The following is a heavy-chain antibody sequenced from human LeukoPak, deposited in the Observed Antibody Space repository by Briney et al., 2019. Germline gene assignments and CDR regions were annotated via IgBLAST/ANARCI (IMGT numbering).Heavy chain of an antibody. CDR3: TAIRPDY. V-gene: IGHV3-74*01. D-gene: IGHD2-21*02. Sequence: PGGSLRLSCAASGYSFSTDWRHWVRQAPGKGLVWVARIKSDVSNTDYAASVKGRFTISRDDANNILYLQMNSLRVEDTAVYYCTAIRPDYWGQGTVVTVSS. J-gene: IGHJ4*02. CDR1: GYSFSTDW. CDR2: IKSDVSNT.